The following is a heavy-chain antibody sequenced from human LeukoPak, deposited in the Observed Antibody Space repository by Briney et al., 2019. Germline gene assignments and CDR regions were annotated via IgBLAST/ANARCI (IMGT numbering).Heavy chain of an antibody. CDR2: INSISGGT. D-gene: IGHD3-10*01. Sequence: ASLRVSSTASGFTFTTYYMYWVRQAPGQGLEWMGWINSISGGTNYAKKFQGRVTMTRDTSISTAYMELSRLRSDDTAVYYCARYLMSNTMVGGSYGGPWGQGTLVTVSS. J-gene: IGHJ4*02. V-gene: IGHV1-2*02. CDR3: ARYLMSNTMVGGSYGGP. CDR1: GFTFTTYY.